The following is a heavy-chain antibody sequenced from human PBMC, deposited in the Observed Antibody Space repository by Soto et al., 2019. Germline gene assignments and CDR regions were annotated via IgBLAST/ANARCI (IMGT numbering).Heavy chain of an antibody. J-gene: IGHJ4*02. D-gene: IGHD6-13*01. CDR1: GFTFSSYS. Sequence: PGGSLRLSFAASGFTFSSYSMNWVRQSPGKGLEWVSYISSSSSTIYYADSVKGRFTISRDNAKNSLYLQMNSLRDEDTAVYYCARDPSLRSPSSLTGTDYWGQGTLVTVSS. V-gene: IGHV3-48*02. CDR3: ARDPSLRSPSSLTGTDY. CDR2: ISSSSSTI.